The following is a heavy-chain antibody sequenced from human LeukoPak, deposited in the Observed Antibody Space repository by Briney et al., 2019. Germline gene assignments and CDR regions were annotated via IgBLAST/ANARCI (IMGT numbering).Heavy chain of an antibody. CDR2: ISTAITTT. CDR1: GFPFSNNP. J-gene: IGHJ4*02. V-gene: IGHV3-48*04. Sequence: PGGSLRLSCVVYGFPFSNNPMNWVRQARGKGLEWVSYISTAITTTYYAESVKGRFTISRDNAKNSLYLQMNSLRVEDTAVYYCARDGGKGYEIDYWGQGTLVTVSS. CDR3: ARDGGKGYEIDY. D-gene: IGHD2-2*01.